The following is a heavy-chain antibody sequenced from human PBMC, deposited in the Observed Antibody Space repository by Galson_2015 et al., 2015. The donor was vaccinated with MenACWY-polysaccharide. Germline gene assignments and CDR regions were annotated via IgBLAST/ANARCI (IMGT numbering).Heavy chain of an antibody. CDR2: ISYDGGT. Sequence: TLSLTCTVSGDSITSGGYFWSWIRQHPGEGLEWIASISYDGGTYYNPSLKSRVTISVDTPKNQFSLKLNSVTAADTAVYYCGRVEKYSGSFYILYWGQGTLVTVSS. CDR3: GRVEKYSGSFYILY. CDR1: GDSITSGGYF. D-gene: IGHD1-26*01. V-gene: IGHV4-31*03. J-gene: IGHJ4*02.